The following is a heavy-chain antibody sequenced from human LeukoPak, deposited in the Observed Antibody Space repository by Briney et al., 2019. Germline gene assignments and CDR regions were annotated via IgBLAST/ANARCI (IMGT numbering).Heavy chain of an antibody. CDR3: AGLSGGDQHWFDP. CDR2: ISWNSGSI. Sequence: GGSLRLSCAASGFTFDDYAMHWVRQAPGKGLEWVSGISWNSGSIGYADSVKGRFTISRDNAKNSLYLQMNSLRAEDTAIFYCAGLSGGDQHWFDPWGQGTLVTVSS. D-gene: IGHD3-16*01. J-gene: IGHJ5*02. CDR1: GFTFDDYA. V-gene: IGHV3-9*01.